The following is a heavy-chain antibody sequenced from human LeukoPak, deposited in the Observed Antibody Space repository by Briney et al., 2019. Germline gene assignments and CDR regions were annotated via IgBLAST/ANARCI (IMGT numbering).Heavy chain of an antibody. D-gene: IGHD3-22*01. J-gene: IGHJ3*02. CDR1: GGSFSGYY. V-gene: IGHV4-34*01. CDR3: AREGARLHCYDSSGSPSRAFDI. Sequence: SETLSLTCAVYGGSFSGYYWSWIRQPPGKGLEWIGEINHSGSTNYNPSLKSRVTISVDTSKNQFSLKLSSVTAADTAVYYCAREGARLHCYDSSGSPSRAFDIWGQGTMVTVSS. CDR2: INHSGST.